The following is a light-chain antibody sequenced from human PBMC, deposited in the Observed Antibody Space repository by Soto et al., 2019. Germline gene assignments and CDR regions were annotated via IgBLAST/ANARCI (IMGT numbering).Light chain of an antibody. CDR2: GAS. Sequence: EIVLTQSPGTLSLSPGERATLSCRASQSVSSSYLAWYQQKPGQAPRLLISGASSRATGIPDRFSGSGSGTDFTLTSSRLEPEDFAGYDCQQYVSSHLTFGRGTKLEIK. J-gene: IGKJ2*01. V-gene: IGKV3-20*01. CDR1: QSVSSSY. CDR3: QQYVSSHLT.